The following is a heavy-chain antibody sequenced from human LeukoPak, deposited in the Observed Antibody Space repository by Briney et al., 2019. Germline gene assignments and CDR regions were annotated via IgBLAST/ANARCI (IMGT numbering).Heavy chain of an antibody. J-gene: IGHJ6*02. D-gene: IGHD3-9*01. CDR3: AKGWKYYDILTGYYNVYGMDV. CDR1: GFTFSSYG. Sequence: GGSLRLSCAASGFTFSSYGMHWVRQAPGKGLEWVAVISYDGSNKYYADSVKGRFTISRDNSKNTLYLQMNSLRAEDTAVYYCAKGWKYYDILTGYYNVYGMDVWGQGTTVTVSS. V-gene: IGHV3-30*18. CDR2: ISYDGSNK.